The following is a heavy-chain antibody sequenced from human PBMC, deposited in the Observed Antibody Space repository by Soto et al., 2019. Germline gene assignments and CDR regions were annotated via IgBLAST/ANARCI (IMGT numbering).Heavy chain of an antibody. CDR2: IYYNGNT. Sequence: QVQLQESGPGLVKHSEHLSLTCTVSGGSISNHYWSWIRQPPGKGLEWIGYIYYNGNTNYNPSLNSRVTMSLDTYKKQISLKFSAVTAADTAVYYCTRANSYAEYWGQGTLVTASS. CDR3: TRANSYAEY. J-gene: IGHJ4*02. V-gene: IGHV4-59*11. D-gene: IGHD2-8*01. CDR1: GGSISNHY.